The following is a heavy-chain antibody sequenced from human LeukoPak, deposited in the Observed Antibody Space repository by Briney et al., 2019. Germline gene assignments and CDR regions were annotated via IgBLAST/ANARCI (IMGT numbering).Heavy chain of an antibody. V-gene: IGHV4-34*01. J-gene: IGHJ4*02. CDR1: GGSFSGYY. D-gene: IGHD2-21*01. CDR3: ARGKVIYCGGDCWRGGRPVDRFDY. Sequence: SETLSLTCAVYGGSFSGYYWSWIRQPPRKGLEWIGEINHIGSTNYNPSLKSRVTISVDTSKNQFSLKLSSVTAADTAVYYCARGKVIYCGGDCWRGGRPVDRFDYWGQGTLVTVSS. CDR2: INHIGST.